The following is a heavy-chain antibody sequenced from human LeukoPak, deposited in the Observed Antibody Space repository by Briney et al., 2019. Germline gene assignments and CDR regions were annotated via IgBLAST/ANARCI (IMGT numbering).Heavy chain of an antibody. Sequence: GGSLRLSRPASGLIFRSYSMHWVGQAPAKGLEGVSSISSSSSYIYYADSVKGRFTISRDNAKNSLYLQMNSLRAEDTAVYYCARGGYSGSYPYYFDYWGQGTLVTVSS. J-gene: IGHJ4*02. CDR1: GLIFRSYS. CDR2: ISSSSSYI. V-gene: IGHV3-21*01. D-gene: IGHD1-26*01. CDR3: ARGGYSGSYPYYFDY.